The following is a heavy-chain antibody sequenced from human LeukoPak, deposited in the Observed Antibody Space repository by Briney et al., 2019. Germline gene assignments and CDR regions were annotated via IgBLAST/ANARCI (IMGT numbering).Heavy chain of an antibody. J-gene: IGHJ4*02. CDR2: ISGSGDST. V-gene: IGHV3-23*01. CDR3: AIRSGIAVAGAFDY. Sequence: GGSLRLSCAASGFTFSNYAMRWVRQAPGKGLEWVSGISGSGDSTYYADSAKGRFTISRNNSKNTLYLQMNSLRAEDTAVYYCAIRSGIAVAGAFDYWGQGTLVTVSS. CDR1: GFTFSNYA. D-gene: IGHD6-19*01.